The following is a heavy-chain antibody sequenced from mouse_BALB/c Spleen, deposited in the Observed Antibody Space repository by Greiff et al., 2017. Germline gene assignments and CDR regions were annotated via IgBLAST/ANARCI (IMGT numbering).Heavy chain of an antibody. CDR3: TRGGLGGFDY. CDR2: IYPGSGST. Sequence: LQQPGSELVRPGASVKLSCKASGYTFTSYWMHWVKQRPGQGLEWIGNIYPGSGSTNYDEKFKSKATLTVDTSSSTAYMQLSSLTSEDSAVYYCTRGGLGGFDYWGQGTTLTVSS. V-gene: IGHV1S22*01. J-gene: IGHJ2*01. D-gene: IGHD2-2*01. CDR1: GYTFTSYW.